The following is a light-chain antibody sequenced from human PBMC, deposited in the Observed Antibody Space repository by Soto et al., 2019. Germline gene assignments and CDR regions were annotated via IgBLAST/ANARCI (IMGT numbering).Light chain of an antibody. J-gene: IGKJ1*01. Sequence: DIQMTQSPSTLSASVGDRVTITCRASENIKNWLAWYHQTAGKAPKVLISDASRLEAGVPSRFSGSGSGTDFTLTITSLQTDDFGTYYCQQYDVHPKTFGQGTKVEVK. V-gene: IGKV1-5*01. CDR2: DAS. CDR1: ENIKNW. CDR3: QQYDVHPKT.